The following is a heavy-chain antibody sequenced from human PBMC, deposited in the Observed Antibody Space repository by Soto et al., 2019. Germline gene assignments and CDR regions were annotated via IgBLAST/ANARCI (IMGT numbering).Heavy chain of an antibody. Sequence: GASVKVSCKASGCTFSSYAISLVRQAPGQGLEWMGGIIPIFGTANYAQKFQGRVTITADKSTSTAYMELSSLRSEDTAVYYCARERVGPSSGCEPRYYYGMDVWGQGTTVTVSS. J-gene: IGHJ6*02. CDR1: GCTFSSYA. V-gene: IGHV1-69*06. D-gene: IGHD2-15*01. CDR2: IIPIFGTA. CDR3: ARERVGPSSGCEPRYYYGMDV.